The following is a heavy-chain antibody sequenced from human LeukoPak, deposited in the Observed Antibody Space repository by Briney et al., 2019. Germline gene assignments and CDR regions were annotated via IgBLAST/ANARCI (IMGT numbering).Heavy chain of an antibody. CDR3: ARDLKLRYFDWFHQGGGDY. CDR2: ISSSGSTI. CDR1: GFTFSSYA. J-gene: IGHJ4*02. D-gene: IGHD3-9*01. V-gene: IGHV3-21*04. Sequence: GGSLRLSCAASGFTFSSYAMSWVRQAPGKGLEWVSAISSSGSTIYYADSVKGRFTISRDNAKNSLYLQMNSLRAEDTAVYYCARDLKLRYFDWFHQGGGDYWGQGTLVTVSS.